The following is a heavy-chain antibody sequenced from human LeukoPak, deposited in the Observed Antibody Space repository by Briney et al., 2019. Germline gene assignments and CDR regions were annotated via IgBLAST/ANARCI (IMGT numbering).Heavy chain of an antibody. CDR3: ARAVYNSSWSYF. Sequence: GGSPRLSCAASGFNFRRYRMHWVPQAPGKGLVWVSRRITEGSSTTYADSAQGRFSVSTDNAKTTPYLQMNSLRAEDTAGYYCARAVYNSSWSYF. D-gene: IGHD6-13*01. V-gene: IGHV3-74*03. CDR2: RITEGSST. CDR1: GFNFRRYR. J-gene: IGHJ4*01.